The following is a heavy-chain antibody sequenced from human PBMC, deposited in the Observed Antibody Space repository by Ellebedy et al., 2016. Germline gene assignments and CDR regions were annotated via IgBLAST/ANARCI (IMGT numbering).Heavy chain of an antibody. CDR1: GDSINSGSYY. CDR2: MSTSGNS. Sequence: SETLSLTXTVSGDSINSGSYYWSWIRQPAGKGLEWVGRMSTSGNSIYNPSLKSRVIMSIDTSKNQFSLDLNSVTAADTAVYYCATLTIPGGSDFWGQGTLVTVSS. J-gene: IGHJ4*02. V-gene: IGHV4-61*02. CDR3: ATLTIPGGSDF. D-gene: IGHD3-3*01.